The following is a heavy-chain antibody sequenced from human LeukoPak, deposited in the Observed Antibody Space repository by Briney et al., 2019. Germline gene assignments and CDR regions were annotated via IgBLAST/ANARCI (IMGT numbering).Heavy chain of an antibody. CDR3: ARAYSGSYRVNYLDY. J-gene: IGHJ4*02. Sequence: SQTLSLTCTVSGGSISSGSYYWSWIRQPAGKGLEWIGRIYTSGSTNYNPSLKSRVTISVDTSKNQFSLKLSSVTAADTAVYYCARAYSGSYRVNYLDYWGQGTLVTVSS. D-gene: IGHD1-26*01. CDR1: GGSISSGSYY. CDR2: IYTSGST. V-gene: IGHV4-61*02.